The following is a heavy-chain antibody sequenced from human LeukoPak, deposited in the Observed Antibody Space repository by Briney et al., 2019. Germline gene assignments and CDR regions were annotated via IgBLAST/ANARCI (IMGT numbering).Heavy chain of an antibody. D-gene: IGHD6-13*01. CDR3: ARDHATSSSWYGHAY. CDR2: IYHSGST. V-gene: IGHV4-30-2*01. CDR1: GGSISSGGYY. Sequence: SQTLSLTCTVSGGSISSGGYYWSWIRQPPGKGLEWIGYIYHSGSTYYNPSLKSRVTISVDTSKNQFSLKLSSVTAADTALYYCARDHATSSSWYGHAYWGQGILVTVSS. J-gene: IGHJ4*02.